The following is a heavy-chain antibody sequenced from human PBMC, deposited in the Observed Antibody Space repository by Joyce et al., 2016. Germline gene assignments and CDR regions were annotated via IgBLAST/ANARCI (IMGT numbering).Heavy chain of an antibody. CDR1: GYSFTYYG. CDR2: IRVSSGNT. J-gene: IGHJ6*02. D-gene: IGHD2/OR15-2a*01. Sequence: QVQLLQSGAEVKKPGASVKVACKASGYSFTYYGISWVRQAPGQGLEWMGWIRVSSGNTNYAQDLQGRVTMTTDTSTSTAYMELRSLRSDDTALYYCARTICGSTNCYEGVGYYGMDVWGQGTTVTVSS. V-gene: IGHV1-18*04. CDR3: ARTICGSTNCYEGVGYYGMDV.